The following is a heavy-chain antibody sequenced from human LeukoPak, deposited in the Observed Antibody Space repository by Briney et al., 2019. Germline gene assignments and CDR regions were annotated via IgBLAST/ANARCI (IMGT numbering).Heavy chain of an antibody. CDR1: GFSFGDYA. V-gene: IGHV3-49*04. J-gene: IGHJ5*01. Sequence: GGSLRLSCAASGFSFGDYALSWVRQAPGKGLEWVGFIRSKGYGETTEYAASLEGRFSISRDDSQSIAYLQMNSLKTEDTAVYYCTRRFNNWFDSWGQGTLVTVSS. CDR2: IRSKGYGETT. CDR3: TRRFNNWFDS.